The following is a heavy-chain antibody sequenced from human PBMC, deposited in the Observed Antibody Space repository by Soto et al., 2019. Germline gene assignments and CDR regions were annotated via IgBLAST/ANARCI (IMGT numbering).Heavy chain of an antibody. V-gene: IGHV1-18*01. J-gene: IGHJ4*02. CDR3: ARQQGLLPLLDF. D-gene: IGHD3-22*01. CDR1: GYTFTSHR. Sequence: QVQLVQSGSEVKKPGASVRVSYKASGYTFTSHRITWVRQAPGQGLEWMGWISAYSGNTNYAQKFQGRVTLTVDTSTTTAYMELRSLRCDDTAVYYCARQQGLLPLLDFWGQGALVTVSS. CDR2: ISAYSGNT.